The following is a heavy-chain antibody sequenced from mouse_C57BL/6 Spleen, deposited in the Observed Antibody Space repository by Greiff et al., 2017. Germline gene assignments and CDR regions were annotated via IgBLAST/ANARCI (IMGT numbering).Heavy chain of an antibody. CDR3: ARGDYKRDAMDY. CDR1: GYTFTSYW. D-gene: IGHD2-12*01. V-gene: IGHV1-52*01. CDR2: IDPSDSET. Sequence: QVQLQQPGAELVRPGSSVKLSCKASGYTFTSYWMHWVKQRPIQGLEWIGNIDPSDSETHYNQKFKDKATLTVDKSSSTAYMQLSSLTSEDSAVYYCARGDYKRDAMDYWGQGTSVTVSS. J-gene: IGHJ4*01.